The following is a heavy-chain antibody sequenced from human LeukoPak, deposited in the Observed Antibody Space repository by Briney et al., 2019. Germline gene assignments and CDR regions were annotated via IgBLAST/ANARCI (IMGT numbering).Heavy chain of an antibody. D-gene: IGHD2-2*01. V-gene: IGHV1-18*01. CDR2: ISAYNGNT. CDR3: ARDRNIVVVPAANLFDP. Sequence: GASVKVSCKPSLYTFTSYGISWVRQAPGQRLEWMGWISAYNGNTNYAQKLQGRVTMTTDTSTSTAYMELRSVRSDDTAVYYCARDRNIVVVPAANLFDPWGQGTLVTVSS. J-gene: IGHJ5*02. CDR1: LYTFTSYG.